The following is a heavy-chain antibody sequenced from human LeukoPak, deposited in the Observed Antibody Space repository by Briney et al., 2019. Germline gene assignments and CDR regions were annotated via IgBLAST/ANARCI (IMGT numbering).Heavy chain of an antibody. V-gene: IGHV3-30*02. CDR2: IRYDGSNK. CDR1: GFTFSSYG. CDR3: AKMGEVATTFDY. J-gene: IGHJ4*02. Sequence: TGGSLRLSCAASGFTFSSYGMHWVRQAPGKGLEWVVFIRYDGSNKYYADSVKGRFTISRDNSKNTLYLQMNSLRAEDTAVYYCAKMGEVATTFDYWGQGTLVTVSS. D-gene: IGHD5-12*01.